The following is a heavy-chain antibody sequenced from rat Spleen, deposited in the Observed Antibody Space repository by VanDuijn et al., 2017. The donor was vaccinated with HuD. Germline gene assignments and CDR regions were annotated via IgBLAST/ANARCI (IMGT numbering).Heavy chain of an antibody. CDR2: ISYDGSST. D-gene: IGHD5-1*01. CDR3: ESELYNWFTY. J-gene: IGHJ3*01. V-gene: IGHV5-17*01. CDR1: GFTFSDYA. Sequence: EVQLVESGGGLVQPGNSLKLSCAASGFTFSDYAMAWVRQSPKKGLEWVATISYDGSSTYYRDSVRGRFTISRDNAKSALYLQMGSLRSEETATYYCESELYNWFTYWGQGTLVTVSS.